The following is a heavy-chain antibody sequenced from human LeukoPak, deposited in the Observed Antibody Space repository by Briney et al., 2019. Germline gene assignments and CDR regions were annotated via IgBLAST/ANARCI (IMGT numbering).Heavy chain of an antibody. CDR3: ARASREVQLWLPFDY. V-gene: IGHV1-69*10. CDR2: IIPILGTA. CDR1: GGTFSSYA. Sequence: GASVKVSCKASGGTFSSYAISWVRQAPGQGLEWMGGIIPILGTANYAQKFQGRVTITADKSTSTAYMELSSLRSEDTAVYYCARASREVQLWLPFDYWGQGTLVTVSS. D-gene: IGHD5-18*01. J-gene: IGHJ4*02.